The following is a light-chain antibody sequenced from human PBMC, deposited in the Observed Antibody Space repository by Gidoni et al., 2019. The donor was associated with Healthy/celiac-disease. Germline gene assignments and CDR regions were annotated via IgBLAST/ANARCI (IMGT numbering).Light chain of an antibody. CDR2: AAS. J-gene: IGKJ1*01. Sequence: DIQMTQSPSSLSASVGDRVTITCRARQSISSYLNWYQQKPGKAPKLLIYAASSVQSGVPSRFSGSGSGTDFTLTIISLQPEDFATYYCQQSDSTPWTFXQXTKVEIK. CDR3: QQSDSTPWT. V-gene: IGKV1-39*01. CDR1: QSISSY.